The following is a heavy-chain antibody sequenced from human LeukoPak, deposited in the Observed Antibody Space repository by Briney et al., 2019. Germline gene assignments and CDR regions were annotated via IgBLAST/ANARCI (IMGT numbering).Heavy chain of an antibody. CDR2: IYYSGST. CDR1: GGSIGSYY. J-gene: IGHJ6*03. CDR3: ARSLLTHYYYYYYMDV. Sequence: SETLSLTCTVSGGSIGSYYWSWIRQPPGKGLEWIGYIYYSGSTNYNPSLKSRVTISVDTSKSQFSLKLSSVTAADTAVYYCARSLLTHYYYYYYMDVWGKGTTVTASS. D-gene: IGHD2-15*01. V-gene: IGHV4-59*01.